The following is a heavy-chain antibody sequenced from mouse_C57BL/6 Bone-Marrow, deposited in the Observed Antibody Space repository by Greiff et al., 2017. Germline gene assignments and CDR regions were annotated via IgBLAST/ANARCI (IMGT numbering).Heavy chain of an antibody. Sequence: QVQLQQSGAELARPGASVKLSCKASGYTFTSYGISWVKQRTGQGLEWIGEIYPRSGNTYYNEKFKGKATLTADKSSSTAYMELRSLTSEDSAVYFCARERVDGSSPYYFDYWGQGTTLTVSS. CDR2: IYPRSGNT. V-gene: IGHV1-81*01. D-gene: IGHD1-1*01. CDR3: ARERVDGSSPYYFDY. CDR1: GYTFTSYG. J-gene: IGHJ2*01.